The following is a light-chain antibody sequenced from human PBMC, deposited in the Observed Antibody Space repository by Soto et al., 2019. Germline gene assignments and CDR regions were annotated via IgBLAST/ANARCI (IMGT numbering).Light chain of an antibody. CDR2: DVS. CDR1: SSDVGGYNY. V-gene: IGLV2-14*01. Sequence: QSALTRPASVSGSPGQSITISCTGTSSDVGGYNYVSWYQQHPGKAPKLMISDVSNRPSGVSNRFSGSKSGNTASLTISGLQAEDEADYYCSSYTSSSTLVVFGGGTQLTVL. J-gene: IGLJ2*01. CDR3: SSYTSSSTLVV.